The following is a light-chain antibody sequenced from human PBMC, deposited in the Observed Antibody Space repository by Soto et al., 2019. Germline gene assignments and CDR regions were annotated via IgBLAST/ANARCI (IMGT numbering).Light chain of an antibody. V-gene: IGKV1-5*03. J-gene: IGKJ1*01. CDR3: QQYSSYPWT. CDR2: KAS. CDR1: QSIGSW. Sequence: DIPMTQSPSTLSASVGDRVTITCRASQSIGSWLAWYQQKPGKAPKLLIYKASSLESGVPSRFSGSGSGTEFTLTISSLQPDDFATYYCQQYSSYPWTFGQGTKVEIK.